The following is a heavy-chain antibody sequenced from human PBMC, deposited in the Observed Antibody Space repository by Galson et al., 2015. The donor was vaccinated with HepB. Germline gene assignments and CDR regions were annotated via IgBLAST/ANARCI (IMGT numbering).Heavy chain of an antibody. CDR3: ARDCSSTSCYIFDY. CDR1: DYTFTSYG. V-gene: IGHV1-18*01. CDR2: ISAYNGNT. Sequence: SVKVSCKASDYTFTSYGISWVRQAPGQGLEWMGWISAYNGNTNYAQKLQGRVTMTTDTSTSTAYMELRSLRSDDTAVYYCARDCSSTSCYIFDYWGQGTLVTVSS. J-gene: IGHJ4*02. D-gene: IGHD2-2*02.